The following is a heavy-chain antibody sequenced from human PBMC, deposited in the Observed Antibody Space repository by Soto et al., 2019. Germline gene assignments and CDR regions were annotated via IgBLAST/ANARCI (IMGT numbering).Heavy chain of an antibody. Sequence: SSETLSLTCAVYGGSFSGYYWSWIRQPPGKGLEWIGEINHSGSTNYNPSLKSRVTISVDTSKNQFSLKLSSVTAADTAVYYCAGPGTGNYYGMDVWGQGTTVTVSS. CDR3: AGPGTGNYYGMDV. D-gene: IGHD1-1*01. J-gene: IGHJ6*02. CDR1: GGSFSGYY. V-gene: IGHV4-34*01. CDR2: INHSGST.